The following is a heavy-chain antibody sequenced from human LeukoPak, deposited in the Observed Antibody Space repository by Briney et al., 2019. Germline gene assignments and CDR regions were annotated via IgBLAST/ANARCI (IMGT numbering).Heavy chain of an antibody. CDR3: TKEETRGGDLYY. CDR2: ISFNNVI. V-gene: IGHV3-69-1*01. D-gene: IGHD3-10*01. J-gene: IGHJ4*02. CDR1: GFTFSSYS. Sequence: PGGSLRLSCAGSGFTFSSYSMNWVRQAPGKGLEWISSISFNNVIFYADSVRGRFTISRDNGKNSFYLQMSSLRVEDTAVYYCTKEETRGGDLYYWGQGALVTVSS.